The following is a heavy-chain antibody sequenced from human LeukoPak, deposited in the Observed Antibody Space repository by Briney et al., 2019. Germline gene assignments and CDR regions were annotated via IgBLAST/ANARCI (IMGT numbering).Heavy chain of an antibody. Sequence: SVKVSCKASGYTFTSYDINWVRQATGQGLEWMGGIIPIFGTANYAQKFQGRVTITADESTSTAYMELSSLRSEDTAVYYCARGSCSSTSCYVPYYYYMDVWGKGTTVTVSS. V-gene: IGHV1-69*13. D-gene: IGHD2-2*01. CDR3: ARGSCSSTSCYVPYYYYMDV. CDR1: GYTFTSYD. J-gene: IGHJ6*03. CDR2: IIPIFGTA.